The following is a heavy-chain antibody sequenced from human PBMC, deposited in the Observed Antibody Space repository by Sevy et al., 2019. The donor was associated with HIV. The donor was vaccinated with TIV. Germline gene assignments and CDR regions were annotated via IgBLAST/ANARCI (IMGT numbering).Heavy chain of an antibody. D-gene: IGHD5-18*01. CDR2: IKQDGSEK. J-gene: IGHJ6*03. Sequence: GGSLRLSCAASGFTFSSYWMSWVRQAPGKGLEWVANIKQDGSEKYYVDSVKGRFTISRDNAKNSLYLQMNSLRAEDTAVYYCARVDTAMPYLGNYYYYYYMDVWGKGTTVTVSS. V-gene: IGHV3-7*01. CDR3: ARVDTAMPYLGNYYYYYYMDV. CDR1: GFTFSSYW.